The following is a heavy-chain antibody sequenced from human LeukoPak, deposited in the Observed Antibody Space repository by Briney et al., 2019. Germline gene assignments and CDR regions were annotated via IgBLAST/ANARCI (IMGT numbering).Heavy chain of an antibody. CDR1: GFTFSSYA. D-gene: IGHD6-13*01. J-gene: IGHJ5*02. Sequence: SGGSLRLSCAASGFTFSSYAMSWVRQAPGKGLEWVSAISGSGGSTYYADSVKGRFTISRDNSKNTLYLQMNSLRAEDTAVYYCARDRGSSWYGYNWFDPWGQGTLVTVSS. CDR2: ISGSGGST. V-gene: IGHV3-23*01. CDR3: ARDRGSSWYGYNWFDP.